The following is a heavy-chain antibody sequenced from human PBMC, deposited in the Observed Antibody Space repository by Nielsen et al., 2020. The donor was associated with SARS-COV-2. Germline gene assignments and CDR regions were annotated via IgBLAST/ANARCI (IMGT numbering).Heavy chain of an antibody. CDR2: MRGQVFGGAS. V-gene: IGHV3-49*03. J-gene: IGHJ3*02. CDR1: GASLTTYY. Sequence: LSLTCSVSGASLTTYYWNWIRQPPGKGLEWVGFMRGQVFGGASEFAASVKGRFSMSRDDSKSIMYLQMNSLKTEDTAVYFCSRVSAGAFDIWGQGTMVTVSS. CDR3: SRVSAGAFDI.